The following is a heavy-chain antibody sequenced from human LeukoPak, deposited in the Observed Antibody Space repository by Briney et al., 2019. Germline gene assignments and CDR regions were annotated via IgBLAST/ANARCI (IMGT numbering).Heavy chain of an antibody. CDR1: GGSIGTYY. CDR2: VYVTGN. D-gene: IGHD3-16*02. V-gene: IGHV4-59*08. J-gene: IGHJ6*03. CDR3: ARHIGGGIEDMDV. Sequence: HSETLSLTCTVSGGSIGTYYWSWVRQSPGKGLEWIGYVYVTGNRYNPYLQSRVTILVDTSRNQFFLKISSVTAADTAVYYCARHIGGGIEDMDVWGKGTKVTVSS.